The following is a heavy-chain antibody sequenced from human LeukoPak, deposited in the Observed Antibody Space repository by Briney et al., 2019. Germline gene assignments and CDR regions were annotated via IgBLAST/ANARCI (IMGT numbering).Heavy chain of an antibody. J-gene: IGHJ4*02. Sequence: PGGSLRLSCAASGFTFSSYAMSWVRQAPGKGLEWVSAISGSGGSTYYGDSVKGRFTISRDNSKNTLYLQMNSLRAEDTAVYYCAKVYYDSSGSYYFDYWGQGTLVTVSS. CDR1: GFTFSSYA. V-gene: IGHV3-23*01. D-gene: IGHD3-22*01. CDR2: ISGSGGST. CDR3: AKVYYDSSGSYYFDY.